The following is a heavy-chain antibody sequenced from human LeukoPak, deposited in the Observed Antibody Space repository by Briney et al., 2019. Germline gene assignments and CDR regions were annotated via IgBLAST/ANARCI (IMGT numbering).Heavy chain of an antibody. CDR3: ARDSITMVRGVIIPSFDY. V-gene: IGHV1-18*01. CDR1: GYTFTSYG. Sequence: GPVKVSCKASGYTFTSYGISWVRQAPGQGLEWMGWISAYNGNTNYAQKLQGRVTMTTDTSTSTAYMELRSLRSDDTAVYYCARDSITMVRGVIIPSFDYWGQGTLVTVSS. J-gene: IGHJ4*02. D-gene: IGHD3-10*01. CDR2: ISAYNGNT.